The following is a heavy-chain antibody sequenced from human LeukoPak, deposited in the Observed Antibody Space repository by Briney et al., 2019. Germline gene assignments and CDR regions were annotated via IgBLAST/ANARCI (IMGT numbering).Heavy chain of an antibody. V-gene: IGHV3-21*01. Sequence: LSLSCAASGFTFSSYSIHWVRQTPRKGLEWVSSISSTSSYIYYADSVKGRFTISRDKAKKTVYLQMKSLRAEDTAVYYCARDWAGSSYDYWGQGTLVTVSS. J-gene: IGHJ4*02. CDR2: ISSTSSYI. CDR3: ARDWAGSSYDY. CDR1: GFTFSSYS. D-gene: IGHD3-10*01.